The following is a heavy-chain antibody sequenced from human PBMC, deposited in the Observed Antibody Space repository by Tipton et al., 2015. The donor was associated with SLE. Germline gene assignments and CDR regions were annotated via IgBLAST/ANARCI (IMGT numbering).Heavy chain of an antibody. J-gene: IGHJ3*02. CDR3: ARASNSGWYAFDI. CDR1: GFTFSSYD. V-gene: IGHV3-74*01. D-gene: IGHD6-19*01. CDR2: INSDGSSA. Sequence: SLRLSCAASGFTFSSYDMNWVRQAPGKGLVWVSRINSDGSSAIYADSVKGRFTISRDNAKNTLYVQMNSLRGEDTAVYYCARASNSGWYAFDIWGQGTMVTVSS.